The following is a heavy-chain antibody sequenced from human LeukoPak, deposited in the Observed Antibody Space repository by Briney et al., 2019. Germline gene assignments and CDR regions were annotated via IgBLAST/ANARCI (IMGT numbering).Heavy chain of an antibody. CDR3: ALVEVGASGGFDP. V-gene: IGHV4-30-2*01. CDR2: IYHSGST. D-gene: IGHD1-26*01. Sequence: SETLSLTCTVSGGSISSGGYYWSWIRQPPGKGLEWIGYIYHSGSTYYNPSLKSRVTISVDRSKNQFSLKLSSVTAADTAVYYCALVEVGASGGFDPWGQGTLVTVSS. CDR1: GGSISSGGYY. J-gene: IGHJ5*02.